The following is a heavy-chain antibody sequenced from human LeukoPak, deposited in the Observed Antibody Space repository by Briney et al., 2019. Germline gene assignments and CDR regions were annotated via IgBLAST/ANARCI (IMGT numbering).Heavy chain of an antibody. V-gene: IGHV1-2*02. D-gene: IGHD2-2*01. CDR1: GYTFTGYY. CDR3: ARGSFIVVVPAATYDP. CDR2: INPNSGGT. J-gene: IGHJ5*02. Sequence: GASVKVSCKASGYTFTGYYMHWVRQAPGQGLEWMGWINPNSGGTNYAQKFQGRVTMTRDTSISTAYMELSRLRSDDTAVYYCARGSFIVVVPAATYDPWGQGTLVTVSS.